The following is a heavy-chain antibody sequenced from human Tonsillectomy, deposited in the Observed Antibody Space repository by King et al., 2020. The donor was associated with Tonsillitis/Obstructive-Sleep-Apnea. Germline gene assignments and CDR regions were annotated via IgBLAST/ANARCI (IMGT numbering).Heavy chain of an antibody. D-gene: IGHD4-11*01. CDR2: IYYSGST. J-gene: IGHJ6*03. V-gene: IGHV4-61*01. Sequence: PLQESGPGLVKPSETLSLTCTVSGGSVSSGSYYWSWIRQPPGKGLEWIGYIYYSGSTNYNPSLKSRVTISVDTSKNQFSLKLSSVTAADTAVYYCARTRSNYYYYYYMDVWGKGTTVTVSS. CDR3: ARTRSNYYYYYYMDV. CDR1: GGSVSSGSYY.